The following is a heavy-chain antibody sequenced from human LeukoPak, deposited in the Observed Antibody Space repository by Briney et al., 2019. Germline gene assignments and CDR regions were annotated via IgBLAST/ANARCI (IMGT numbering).Heavy chain of an antibody. J-gene: IGHJ5*02. V-gene: IGHV4-31*03. CDR3: ARGRTYYYVFDP. CDR2: IYYSGST. Sequence: SETLSLTCTVSGGSISSGGYYWSWIRQHPRKGLEWIGYIYYSGSTYYNPSLKSRVTISVDTSKNQFSLKLSSVTAADTAVYYCARGRTYYYVFDPWGQGTLVTVSS. CDR1: GGSISSGGYY. D-gene: IGHD3-10*02.